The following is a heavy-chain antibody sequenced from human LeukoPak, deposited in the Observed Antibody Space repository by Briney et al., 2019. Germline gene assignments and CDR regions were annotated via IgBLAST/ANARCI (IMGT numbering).Heavy chain of an antibody. Sequence: GGSLRLSCAASGFTFSSYWMSWVRQAPGKGLGWVANIKQDGSEKYYVDSVKGRFTISRDNAKNSLYLQMNSLRAEDTAVYYCARVLRYFDWLSDYWGQGTLVTVSS. CDR3: ARVLRYFDWLSDY. CDR2: IKQDGSEK. D-gene: IGHD3-9*01. J-gene: IGHJ4*02. CDR1: GFTFSSYW. V-gene: IGHV3-7*01.